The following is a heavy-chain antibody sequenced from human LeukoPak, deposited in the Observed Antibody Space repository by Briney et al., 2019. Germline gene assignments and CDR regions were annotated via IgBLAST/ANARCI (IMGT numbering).Heavy chain of an antibody. CDR3: TTDPGTYDILTGYYKGGYLDY. J-gene: IGHJ4*02. V-gene: IGHV1-69*13. Sequence: SVKVSCKASGGTFSSYAISWVRQAPGQGLEWMGGIIPIFGTANYAQKFQGRVTITADESTSTAYMELSSLRSEDTAVYYCTTDPGTYDILTGYYKGGYLDYWGQGTLVTVSS. CDR1: GGTFSSYA. CDR2: IIPIFGTA. D-gene: IGHD3-9*01.